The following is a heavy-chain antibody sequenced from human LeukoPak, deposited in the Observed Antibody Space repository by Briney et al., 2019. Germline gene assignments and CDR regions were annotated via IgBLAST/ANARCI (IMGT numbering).Heavy chain of an antibody. V-gene: IGHV3-48*03. CDR2: ISSSGSTI. D-gene: IGHD1-20*01. CDR3: ARDLYNWNGGDY. J-gene: IGHJ4*02. CDR1: GFTFSSYE. Sequence: GGSLRLSCAASGFTFSSYEMNWVRQAPGKGLEWVSYISSSGSTIYYADSVKGRFTISRDNAKNSLYLQMNSLRAEDTAVYYCARDLYNWNGGDYWGQGTLVTVSS.